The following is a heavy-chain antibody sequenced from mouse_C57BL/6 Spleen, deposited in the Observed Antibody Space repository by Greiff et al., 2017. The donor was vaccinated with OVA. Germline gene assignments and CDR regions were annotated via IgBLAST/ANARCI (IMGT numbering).Heavy chain of an antibody. CDR2: INPNNGGT. V-gene: IGHV1-18*01. J-gene: IGHJ1*03. CDR1: GYTFTDYN. D-gene: IGHD6-1*01. Sequence: EVQVVESGPELVKPGASVKIPCKASGYTFTDYNMDWVKQSHGKSLEWIGDINPNNGGTIYNQKFKGKATLTVDKSSSTAYMELRSLTSEDTAVYYCARRELQYCDVWGTGTTVTVSS. CDR3: ARRELQYCDV.